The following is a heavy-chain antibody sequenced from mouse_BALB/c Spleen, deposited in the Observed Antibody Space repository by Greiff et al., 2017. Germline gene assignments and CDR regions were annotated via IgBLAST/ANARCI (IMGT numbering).Heavy chain of an antibody. CDR3: ASVAPYYGSTYNYFDY. D-gene: IGHD1-1*01. J-gene: IGHJ2*01. CDR1: GFAFSSYD. V-gene: IGHV5-12-1*01. CDR2: ISSGGGST. Sequence: EVKLVESGGGLVKPGGSLKLSCAASGFAFSSYDMSWVRQTPEKRLEWVAYISSGGGSTYYPDTVKGRFTISRDNAKNTLYLQMSSLKSEDTAMYYCASVAPYYGSTYNYFDYWGQGTTLTVSS.